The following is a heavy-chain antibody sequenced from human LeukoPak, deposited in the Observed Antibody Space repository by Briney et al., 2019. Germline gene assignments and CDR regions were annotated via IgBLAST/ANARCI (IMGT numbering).Heavy chain of an antibody. V-gene: IGHV3-15*01. J-gene: IGHJ4*02. CDR3: AKVSHGGYYFDY. Sequence: GGSLRLSCAASGFTFSNAWMSWVRQAPGKGLEWVGRIKSKTDGGTTDYAAPVKGRFTISRDDSKNTLYLQMNSLKTEDTAVYYCAKVSHGGYYFDYWGQGTLVTVSS. CDR1: GFTFSNAW. D-gene: IGHD3-16*01. CDR2: IKSKTDGGTT.